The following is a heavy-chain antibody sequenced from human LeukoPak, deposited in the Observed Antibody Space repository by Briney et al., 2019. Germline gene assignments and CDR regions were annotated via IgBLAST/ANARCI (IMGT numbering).Heavy chain of an antibody. CDR2: INPNSGCT. Sequence: ASVKVSCKASGYSFTAYYIHWVRQAPGQRLEWMGWINPNSGCTNFAQKFQGRVAMTRATSISTAYMELSRLRSADTAVYYCVRDVHGYYNSGTYYIPKGMVVWGQGTTVTVSS. J-gene: IGHJ6*02. V-gene: IGHV1-2*02. CDR1: GYSFTAYY. D-gene: IGHD3-10*01. CDR3: VRDVHGYYNSGTYYIPKGMVV.